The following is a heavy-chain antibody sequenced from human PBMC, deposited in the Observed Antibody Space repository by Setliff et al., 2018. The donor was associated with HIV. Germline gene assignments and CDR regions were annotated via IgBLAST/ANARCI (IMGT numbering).Heavy chain of an antibody. CDR1: GASVIKNNFY. J-gene: IGHJ4*02. CDR2: LYDTGRT. CDR3: AMFSSSSG. V-gene: IGHV4-39*01. D-gene: IGHD6-6*01. Sequence: PSETLSLTCSVSGASVIKNNFYWGWIRQAPAKGLEWIGTLYDTGRTYYNPPLKSRVNIFVDNAKNTLYLQMNGLRGDDTAVYYCAMFSSSSGWGQGTQVTVSS.